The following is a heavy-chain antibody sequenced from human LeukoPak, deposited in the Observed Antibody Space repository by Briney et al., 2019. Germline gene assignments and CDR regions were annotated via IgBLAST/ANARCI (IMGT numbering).Heavy chain of an antibody. CDR1: GYTFTSYG. CDR3: ARATVGFWSGYFGY. J-gene: IGHJ4*02. D-gene: IGHD3-3*01. Sequence: ASVKVSCKASGYTFTSYGISWVRQAPGQGLEWMGWISGYNGNTNYAQKLQGRVTMTTDTSTRTAYLELRSLRSDDTAVYYCARATVGFWSGYFGYWGQGTLVTVSS. V-gene: IGHV1-18*01. CDR2: ISGYNGNT.